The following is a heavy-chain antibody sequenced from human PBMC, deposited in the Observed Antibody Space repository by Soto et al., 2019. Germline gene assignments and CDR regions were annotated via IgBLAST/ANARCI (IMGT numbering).Heavy chain of an antibody. D-gene: IGHD3-22*01. CDR3: ATVPFYYDSSGYYHYGTFDI. Sequence: SETLSLTCAVSGGSVNTAGYSWSWIRQPPGKGLEWIGYIYHSGSAYYNPSLKSRVTISLDRSNNHFSLKLISDTAADTAVNYSATVPFYYDSSGYYHYGTFDIWRQGTMVTVSS. J-gene: IGHJ3*02. V-gene: IGHV4-30-2*01. CDR1: GGSVNTAGYS. CDR2: IYHSGSA.